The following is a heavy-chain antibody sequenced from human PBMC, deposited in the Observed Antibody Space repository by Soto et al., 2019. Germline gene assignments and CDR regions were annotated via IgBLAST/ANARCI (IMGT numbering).Heavy chain of an antibody. CDR1: GASIISNNY. D-gene: IGHD3-3*01. V-gene: IGHV4-39*01. Sequence: QLGLQELGPRLVKPSETLSLTCSVSGASIISNNYWGWIRQTPGKGLQWIGTIYYSGSIYYNPSLDSRVTMSVDTSKNQFSLKLTSVTAEDSAVYFCATVRGYYSYHEHWGQG. CDR2: IYYSGSI. J-gene: IGHJ4*02. CDR3: ATVRGYYSYHEH.